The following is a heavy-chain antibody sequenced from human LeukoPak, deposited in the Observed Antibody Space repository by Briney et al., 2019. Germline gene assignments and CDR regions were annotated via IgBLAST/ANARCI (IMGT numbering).Heavy chain of an antibody. CDR3: ARGGNYDSSGYYEYFQH. Sequence: AGRSLRLSCAASGFTFSSYAMHWVRQAPGKGLEWVAVISYDGSNKYYADSVKGRFTISRDNSKNTLYLQMSSLRAEDTAVYYCARGGNYDSSGYYEYFQHWGQGTLVTVSS. CDR1: GFTFSSYA. D-gene: IGHD3-22*01. V-gene: IGHV3-30*15. CDR2: ISYDGSNK. J-gene: IGHJ1*01.